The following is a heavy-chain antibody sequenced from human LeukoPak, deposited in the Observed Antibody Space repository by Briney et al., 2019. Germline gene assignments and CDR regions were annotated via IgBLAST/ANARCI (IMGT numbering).Heavy chain of an antibody. CDR3: AREAYCSSTSCPPGIGQFDY. CDR1: GFTFSSYA. D-gene: IGHD2-2*01. CDR2: ISYDGSNK. Sequence: QSGGSLRLSCAASGFTFSSYAMHWVRQAPGKGLEWVAVISYDGSNKYYADSVKGRFTISRDNSKNTLYLQMNSLRAEDTAVYYCAREAYCSSTSCPPGIGQFDYWGQGTLVTVSS. V-gene: IGHV3-30*01. J-gene: IGHJ4*02.